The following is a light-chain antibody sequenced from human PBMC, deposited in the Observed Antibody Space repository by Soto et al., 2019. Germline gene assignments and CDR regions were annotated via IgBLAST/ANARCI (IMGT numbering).Light chain of an antibody. CDR3: QQHNNSPWT. CDR1: RSIGDW. J-gene: IGKJ1*01. V-gene: IGKV1-5*01. CDR2: DVS. Sequence: DIQMTQSPPTLSASLGDRVAITCRASRSIGDWLAWYQQKPGRAPKLLISDVSRLESGVPSRFSGSGSGTEFTLTISSLQTDDFATYYCQQHNNSPWTFGQGTKVDI.